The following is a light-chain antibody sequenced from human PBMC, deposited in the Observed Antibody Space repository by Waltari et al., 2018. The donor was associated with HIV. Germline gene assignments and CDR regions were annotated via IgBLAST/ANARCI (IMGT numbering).Light chain of an antibody. J-gene: IGLJ2*01. Sequence: QSVLTPPPSVSGAPGQSVPIPCTHHRPNLGAGCDVLWYQQPPGTAPTLLIWGNSNRPAGVPGRFSGAKSGTSASRAIPGLQAEDGADYYCQSYDSSLGRRVVFGGGTRLTVL. V-gene: IGLV1-40*01. CDR3: QSYDSSLGRRVV. CDR1: RPNLGAGCD. CDR2: GNS.